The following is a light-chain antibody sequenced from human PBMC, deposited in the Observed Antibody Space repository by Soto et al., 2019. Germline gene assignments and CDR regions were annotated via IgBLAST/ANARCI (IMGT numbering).Light chain of an antibody. V-gene: IGLV2-14*01. J-gene: IGLJ2*01. CDR1: ISDIGGYNF. CDR3: ASYTRTTTLV. CDR2: DDN. Sequence: QSALTQPASVSGSPGQSITISCTGTISDIGGYNFISWYQHHPGKAPKLVIYDDNNRPSGISYRFSGSKSGNTASLTISGLQAEDEADYYCASYTRTTTLVFGGGTKLTVL.